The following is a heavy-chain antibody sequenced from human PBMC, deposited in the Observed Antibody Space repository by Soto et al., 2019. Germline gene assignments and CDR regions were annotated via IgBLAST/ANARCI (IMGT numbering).Heavy chain of an antibody. Sequence: QVQLVESGGGVVQPGRSLRLSCAASGFTFSSYGMHWVRQAPGKGLEWVAVIWYDGSNKYYADSVKGRFTISRDNSKNTLYRQMNSLRAADTAVYYCARPDDSSGYPPFDYWGQGTLVTVSS. CDR2: IWYDGSNK. CDR3: ARPDDSSGYPPFDY. V-gene: IGHV3-33*01. CDR1: GFTFSSYG. D-gene: IGHD3-22*01. J-gene: IGHJ4*02.